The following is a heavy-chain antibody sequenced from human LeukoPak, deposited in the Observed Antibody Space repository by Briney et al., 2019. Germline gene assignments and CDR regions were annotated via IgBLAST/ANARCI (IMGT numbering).Heavy chain of an antibody. Sequence: GGSLRLSCAASGVTVCNNYMICVRQAPGKGLEWFSHIYSGGATNYADSVKGRFTISRDSSKNTLFLQMNSLRVEDTAIYYCARDPPAVAAGTYAWGQGTLVTVSS. J-gene: IGHJ5*02. CDR3: ARDPPAVAAGTYA. CDR2: IYSGGAT. V-gene: IGHV3-66*01. CDR1: GVTVCNNY. D-gene: IGHD6-25*01.